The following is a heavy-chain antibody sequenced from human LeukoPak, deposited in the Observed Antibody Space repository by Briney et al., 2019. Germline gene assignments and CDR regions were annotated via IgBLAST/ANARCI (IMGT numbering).Heavy chain of an antibody. CDR1: GGTFSSYA. Sequence: ASVKVSCKASGGTFSSYAISWVRQAPGQGLEWMGGIIPIFGTANYAQKFQGRVTITADKSTSTAYMELSSLRSEDTAVYYCARTGRIAAAGADKMNWGQGTLVTVSS. V-gene: IGHV1-69*06. D-gene: IGHD6-13*01. CDR3: ARTGRIAAAGADKMN. CDR2: IIPIFGTA. J-gene: IGHJ4*02.